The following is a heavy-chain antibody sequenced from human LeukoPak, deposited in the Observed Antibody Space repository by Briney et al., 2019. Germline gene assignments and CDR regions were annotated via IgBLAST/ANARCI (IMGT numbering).Heavy chain of an antibody. J-gene: IGHJ4*02. Sequence: GGSLRLSCAASGFTFSSYAMHWDRQAPGKGLEWVAVISYDGSNNYYADSVKGRFTISRDNSKNTLYLQMNSLRAEDTAVYYCAREWFGEFHPDYWGQGTLVTVSS. D-gene: IGHD3-10*01. V-gene: IGHV3-30*04. CDR2: ISYDGSNN. CDR1: GFTFSSYA. CDR3: AREWFGEFHPDY.